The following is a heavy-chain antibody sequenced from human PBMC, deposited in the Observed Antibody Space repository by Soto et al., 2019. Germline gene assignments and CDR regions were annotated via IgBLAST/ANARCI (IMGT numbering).Heavy chain of an antibody. V-gene: IGHV3-23*01. CDR2: ISGSGGST. CDR3: AKEGFTIFGVVIKYNWSDP. J-gene: IGHJ5*02. Sequence: SLRLSCASSGFTFSSYAMSWVRQAPGKGLEWVSAISGSGGSTYYADSVKGRFTISRDNSKNTLYLQMNSLRAEDTAVYYCAKEGFTIFGVVIKYNWSDPWGQGTLVTVSS. CDR1: GFTFSSYA. D-gene: IGHD3-3*01.